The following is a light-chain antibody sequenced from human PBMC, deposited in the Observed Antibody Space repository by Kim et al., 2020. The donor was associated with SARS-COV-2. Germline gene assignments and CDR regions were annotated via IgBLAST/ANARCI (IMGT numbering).Light chain of an antibody. CDR1: SSDVGGYNY. Sequence: GQSITIAGTGTSSDVGGYNYVSWYRQHPGKAPKLMIYDVSNRPSGVSNRFSGSKSGNTASLTISGLQAEDEGDYYCSSYTSSSTVVFGGGTKLTVL. CDR2: DVS. J-gene: IGLJ2*01. CDR3: SSYTSSSTVV. V-gene: IGLV2-14*03.